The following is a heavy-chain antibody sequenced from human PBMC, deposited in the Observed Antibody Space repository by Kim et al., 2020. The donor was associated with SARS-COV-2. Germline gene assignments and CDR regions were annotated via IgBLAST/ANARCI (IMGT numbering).Heavy chain of an antibody. Sequence: GGSLRLSCVASGFTFSSYGMLWVRQAPGKGLGWVAAVSYDGINKYYIDSVKGRFTISRDNSKNTLSLQMNSLRGEDTAMYYCVKDFRTMYVWGQGTTVIVSS. CDR3: VKDFRTMYV. CDR2: VSYDGINK. CDR1: GFTFSSYG. V-gene: IGHV3-30*18. J-gene: IGHJ6*02.